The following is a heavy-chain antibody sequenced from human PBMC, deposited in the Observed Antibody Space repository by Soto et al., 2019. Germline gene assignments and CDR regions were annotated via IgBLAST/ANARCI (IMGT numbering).Heavy chain of an antibody. CDR2: ISSSGSTI. V-gene: IGHV3-48*03. Sequence: LRLSCAASGFTFSSYEMNWVRQAPGKGLEWVSYISSSGSTIYYADSVKGRFTISRDNAKNSLYLQMNSMRAEDTAVYYCARDHKGGYYYYGMDVWGQGTTVTVSS. CDR3: ARDHKGGYYYYGMDV. CDR1: GFTFSSYE. J-gene: IGHJ6*02.